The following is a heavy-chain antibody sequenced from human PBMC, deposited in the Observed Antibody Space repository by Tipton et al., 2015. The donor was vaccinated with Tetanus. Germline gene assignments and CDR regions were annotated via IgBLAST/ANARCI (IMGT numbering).Heavy chain of an antibody. V-gene: IGHV1-2*02. D-gene: IGHD3-22*01. CDR3: ARDRGYYIYFGMDG. J-gene: IGHJ6*02. CDR1: GYTFTGYY. CDR2: IDPNSGGT. Sequence: QVQLVQSGAEVKKPGASVKVSCKASGYTFTGYYMYWVRQAPGQGLEWMGWIDPNSGGTVYAQKFQGRVPMTRDTSISSAYMELRSLRSDDPAVYYCARDRGYYIYFGMDGWGPGTTVTVS.